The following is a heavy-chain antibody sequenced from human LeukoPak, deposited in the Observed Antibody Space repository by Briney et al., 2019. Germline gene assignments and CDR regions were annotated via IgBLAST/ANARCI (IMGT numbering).Heavy chain of an antibody. J-gene: IGHJ5*02. CDR2: IHYSGST. D-gene: IGHD1-26*01. CDR1: GGSISSYY. CDR3: ARGAYWFDP. V-gene: IGHV4-59*08. Sequence: PSETLSLTCTVSGGSISSYYWSWIRQPPGKGLEWIGYIHYSGSTNYNPSLKSRVTISVDTSKSQFSLKLSSVTAADTAVYYCARGAYWFDPWGQGTLVTVSS.